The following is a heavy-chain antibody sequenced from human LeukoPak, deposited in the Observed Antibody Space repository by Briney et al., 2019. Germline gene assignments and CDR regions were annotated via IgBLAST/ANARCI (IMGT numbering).Heavy chain of an antibody. CDR2: INPNSGGT. J-gene: IGHJ6*03. D-gene: IGHD6-6*01. Sequence: ASVKVSCKASGYTFTGYYMHWVRQAPGQGLEWMGWINPNSGGTNYAQKFQGRVTMTRDTSISTAYMELSSLRSEDTAVYYCATDQQIEDSRYYYYMDVWGKGTTVTVSS. V-gene: IGHV1-2*02. CDR1: GYTFTGYY. CDR3: ATDQQIEDSRYYYYMDV.